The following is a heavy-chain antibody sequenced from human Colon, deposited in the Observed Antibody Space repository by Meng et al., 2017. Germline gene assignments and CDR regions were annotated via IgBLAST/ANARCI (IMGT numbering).Heavy chain of an antibody. Sequence: SVKVSCKASGYKFTDYYIHWVRQAPGQGLDWLGWINTKTGDTKYAQRFQYWVTMTRDTPVSTVYMDLSSLTPDDAAVYYCARGSGTSWLDRWGQGTLVTVSS. CDR1: GYKFTDYY. J-gene: IGHJ5*02. D-gene: IGHD2-2*01. V-gene: IGHV1-2*04. CDR3: ARGSGTSWLDR. CDR2: INTKTGDT.